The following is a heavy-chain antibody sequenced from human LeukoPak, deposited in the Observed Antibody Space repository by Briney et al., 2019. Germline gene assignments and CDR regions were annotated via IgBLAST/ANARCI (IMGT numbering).Heavy chain of an antibody. CDR2: IYYSGST. CDR1: SGSISTYY. Sequence: SETLSLTCTVSSGSISTYYWSWIRQPPGKGLEWIGYIYYSGSTNYNPSLNSRVTISVDTSKNQFSLKLSSVTAADTAVYYCARSFHSSSLYFDYWGQGTLVTVSS. V-gene: IGHV4-59*08. CDR3: ARSFHSSSLYFDY. J-gene: IGHJ4*02. D-gene: IGHD6-13*01.